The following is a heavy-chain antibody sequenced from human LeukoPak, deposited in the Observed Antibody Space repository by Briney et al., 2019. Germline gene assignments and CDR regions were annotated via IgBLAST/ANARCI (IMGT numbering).Heavy chain of an antibody. CDR1: GFTFSSYA. CDR2: ISGSGGST. CDR3: ARDSLNSSGWLN. V-gene: IGHV3-23*01. J-gene: IGHJ4*02. D-gene: IGHD6-19*01. Sequence: GGSLRLSCAASGFTFSSYAMSWVRQAPGKGLEWVSAISGSGGSTYYADSVKGRFTISRDNSKNTLYLQMNSLRAEDTAVYYYARDSLNSSGWLNWGQGTLVTVSS.